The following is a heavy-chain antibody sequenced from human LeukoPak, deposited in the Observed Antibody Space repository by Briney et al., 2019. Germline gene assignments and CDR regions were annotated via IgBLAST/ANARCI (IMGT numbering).Heavy chain of an antibody. CDR1: GFTFSSYA. V-gene: IGHV3-23*01. CDR2: ISGSGGST. Sequence: GGSLRLSCAASGFTFSSYAMSWVRQAPGKGLEWVSAISGSGGSTYYADSVKGRFTISRDNSKNALYLQMNSLRAEDTAIYYCAKGGEYQLPGDYWGQGTLVTVPS. D-gene: IGHD2-2*01. J-gene: IGHJ4*02. CDR3: AKGGEYQLPGDY.